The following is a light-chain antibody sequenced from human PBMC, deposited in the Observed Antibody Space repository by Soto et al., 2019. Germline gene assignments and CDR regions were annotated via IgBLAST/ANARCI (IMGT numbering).Light chain of an antibody. Sequence: QSALTQPASVSGSPGQSITISCTGTSSDVGGYNYVSWYQQHPGKAPKLMIYDVSNRPSGVSNRFSGSKSGNTASLTISGLQAEYEADYYCSSYTSSSTLDVFGGGTKVTVL. CDR3: SSYTSSSTLDV. V-gene: IGLV2-14*01. J-gene: IGLJ2*01. CDR1: SSDVGGYNY. CDR2: DVS.